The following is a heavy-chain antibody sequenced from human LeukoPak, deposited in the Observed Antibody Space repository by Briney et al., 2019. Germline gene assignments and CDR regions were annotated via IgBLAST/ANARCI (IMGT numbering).Heavy chain of an antibody. CDR2: IYYSGST. J-gene: IGHJ3*02. V-gene: IGHV4-59*08. CDR1: GGSISSYY. CDR3: ARGVGGAFDI. Sequence: SETLSLTCTVSGGSISSYYWTWIRQPPGKGLEWIGYIYYSGSTNYSPSLKSRVSISVDTSKNHFSLKLSSVTAADTAVYYCARGVGGAFDIWGQGTMVTVSS. D-gene: IGHD4-23*01.